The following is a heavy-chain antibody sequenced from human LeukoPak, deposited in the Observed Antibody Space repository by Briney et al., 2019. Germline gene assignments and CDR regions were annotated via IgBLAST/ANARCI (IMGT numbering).Heavy chain of an antibody. CDR1: GFTFSSYS. V-gene: IGHV3-21*01. CDR2: ISSSSAYI. J-gene: IGHJ4*02. CDR3: ARARTYYYDSSGYLIDY. Sequence: PGGSLRLSCAASGFTFSSYSMNWVRQAPGKGLEWVSSISSSSAYIYYADSVKGRFTISRDNAKNSLYLQMNSLRAEDTAVYYCARARTYYYDSSGYLIDYWGQGTLVTVSS. D-gene: IGHD3-22*01.